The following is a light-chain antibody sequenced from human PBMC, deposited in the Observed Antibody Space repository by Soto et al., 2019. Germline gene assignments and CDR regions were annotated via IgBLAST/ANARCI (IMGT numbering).Light chain of an antibody. CDR2: GAS. CDR1: QSVSSN. J-gene: IGKJ2*01. CDR3: QQYNNWPPTYT. Sequence: EIVMTQSPATLSVSPGERATLSCRASQSVSSNLAWYQQKPGQAPRLLIYGASTRATGIPGRFSGSGTETEFTLTISSLQSEDFAVYYYQQYNNWPPTYTFGQGTKLEIK. V-gene: IGKV3-15*01.